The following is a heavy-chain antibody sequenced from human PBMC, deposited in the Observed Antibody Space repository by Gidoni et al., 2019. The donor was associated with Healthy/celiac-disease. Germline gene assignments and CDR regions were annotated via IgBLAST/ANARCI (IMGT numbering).Heavy chain of an antibody. Sequence: EVQLVESGGGLVKPGGSLSLSCEASGFTFSSYSMNWARQAPGKGLEWVSSISSIISYIYYADSVKVRFTISRDNAKNSLYLQMNSLRAEDTAVYYCARGDIVVVLIDYWGQGTLVTVSS. CDR2: ISSIISYI. D-gene: IGHD2-2*01. CDR3: ARGDIVVVLIDY. V-gene: IGHV3-21*01. J-gene: IGHJ4*02. CDR1: GFTFSSYS.